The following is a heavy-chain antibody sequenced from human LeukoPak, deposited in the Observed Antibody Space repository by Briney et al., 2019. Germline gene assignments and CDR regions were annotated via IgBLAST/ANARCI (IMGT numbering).Heavy chain of an antibody. V-gene: IGHV3-23*01. CDR3: AKGASFLVAAATSSFDY. CDR2: VSGSNDNT. Sequence: GGSLRLSCAASGFTFTNYAMSWVRQAPGKGLEWVSAVSGSNDNTYYADSVKGRFTISRDNSKNTLYLQMNSLRAEDTAVYHCAKGASFLVAAATSSFDYWGQGTLVTVSS. J-gene: IGHJ4*02. CDR1: GFTFTNYA. D-gene: IGHD1-26*01.